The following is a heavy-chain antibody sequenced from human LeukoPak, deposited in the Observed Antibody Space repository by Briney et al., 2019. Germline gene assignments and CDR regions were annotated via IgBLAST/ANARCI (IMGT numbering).Heavy chain of an antibody. Sequence: GGSLRLSCAASGFTVSSNYMSWVRQAPGKGLEWVSVIYSGGSTYYADSVKGRFTISRDNSKNTLYLQMNSLRAEDTAVYYCARGRSYNSLSGVGYWGQGTLVTVSS. CDR3: ARGRSYNSLSGVGY. D-gene: IGHD2/OR15-2a*01. CDR2: IYSGGST. J-gene: IGHJ4*02. V-gene: IGHV3-53*01. CDR1: GFTVSSNY.